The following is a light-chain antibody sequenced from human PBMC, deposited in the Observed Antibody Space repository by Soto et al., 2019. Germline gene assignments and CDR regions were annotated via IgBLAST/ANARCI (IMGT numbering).Light chain of an antibody. Sequence: QTVVTQVPSLTVSPGGTGTLTCASSTGAVTSDYYPNRFQQKPAQAPRELIYSTTNKHSWTPARFSGSLLGGKAALTLSGLQPEDEAEYYCLLYWGGAQLRVFGTGTKVTVL. CDR1: TGAVTSDYY. CDR2: STT. J-gene: IGLJ1*01. V-gene: IGLV7-43*01. CDR3: LLYWGGAQLRV.